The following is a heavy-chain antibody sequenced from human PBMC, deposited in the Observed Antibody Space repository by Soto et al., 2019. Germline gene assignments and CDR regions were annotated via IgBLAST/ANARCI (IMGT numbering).Heavy chain of an antibody. V-gene: IGHV4-31*03. D-gene: IGHD3-3*01. CDR3: ARDSGGNNLTRTYYDFWSGYQHWFDP. CDR1: GGSISSGGYY. Sequence: QVQLQESGPGLVKPSQTLSLTCTVSGGSISSGGYYWSWIRQHPGKGLEWIGYIYYSGSTYYNPSLKSRVTTSVATSKNQFSLKLSSVTAADTAVYYCARDSGGNNLTRTYYDFWSGYQHWFDPWGQGTLVTVSS. CDR2: IYYSGST. J-gene: IGHJ5*02.